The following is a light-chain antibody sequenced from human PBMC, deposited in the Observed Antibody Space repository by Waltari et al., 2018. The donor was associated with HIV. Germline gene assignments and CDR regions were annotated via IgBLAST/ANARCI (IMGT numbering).Light chain of an antibody. Sequence: EIVLTQSPGPLSLSPGERATLSCRASQSVSRSYLAWYQQKPGQASRLLMYGTSSRATGIPERFSCSGSGTDLTLTISRLEPEDFAVYYCQQYGRSPGTFGQGTKVEI. CDR3: QQYGRSPGT. J-gene: IGKJ1*01. CDR2: GTS. V-gene: IGKV3-20*01. CDR1: QSVSRSY.